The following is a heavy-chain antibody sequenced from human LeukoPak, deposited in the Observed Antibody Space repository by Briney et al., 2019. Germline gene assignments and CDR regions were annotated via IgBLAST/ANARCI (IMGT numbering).Heavy chain of an antibody. CDR1: GGSISSSSYY. J-gene: IGHJ4*02. CDR2: IYYSGST. Sequence: SETLFLTCTVSGGSISSSSYYWGWIRQPPGKGLEWIGSIYYSGSTYYNPSLKSRVTISVDTSKNQFSLKLSSVTAADTAVYYCASYLRVAAALFDYWGQGTLVTVSS. CDR3: ASYLRVAAALFDY. D-gene: IGHD6-13*01. V-gene: IGHV4-39*01.